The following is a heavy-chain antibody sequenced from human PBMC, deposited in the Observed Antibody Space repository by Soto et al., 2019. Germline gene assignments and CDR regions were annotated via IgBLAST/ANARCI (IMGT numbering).Heavy chain of an antibody. CDR3: ARGVGGYEHLWYFDY. Sequence: EVQLVESAGGLIQPGGSLRLSCAASGFTVSRNSMPWASKAPGKGLEWVSVIYSGGRTYYADPVTGRFTIARDNSKTTLYLQMNSLRAEDTAVYYCARGVGGYEHLWYFDYWGQGTLVTVSS. J-gene: IGHJ4*02. CDR2: IYSGGRT. D-gene: IGHD5-12*01. V-gene: IGHV3-53*01. CDR1: GFTVSRNS.